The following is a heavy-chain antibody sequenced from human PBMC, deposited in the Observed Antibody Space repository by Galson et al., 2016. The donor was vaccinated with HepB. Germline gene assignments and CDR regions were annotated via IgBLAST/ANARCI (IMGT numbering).Heavy chain of an antibody. CDR2: ISYDGRNQ. CDR1: GFTLSTYA. CDR3: SKDLTVFGMIMSPGD. Sequence: SLRLSCAASGFTLSTYAIHWVRQAPGKGLEWVAVISYDGRNQHYADSVKGRFTISRDNSKNTLYLQMNSLRPEDTAVYYCSKDLTVFGMIMSPGDWGQGTLVTVSS. V-gene: IGHV3-30*18. D-gene: IGHD3-3*01. J-gene: IGHJ4*02.